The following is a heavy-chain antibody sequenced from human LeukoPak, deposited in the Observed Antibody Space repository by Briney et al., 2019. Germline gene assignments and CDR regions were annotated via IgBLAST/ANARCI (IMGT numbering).Heavy chain of an antibody. CDR3: ARDLGSYSSSWYGGYNWFDP. CDR2: IYYSGST. Sequence: SETLSLTCTVSGGSISSSSYYWGWIRQPPGKGLEWIGSIYYSGSTYYNPSLKSRVTISVDTSKNQFSLKLSSVTAADTAVYYCARDLGSYSSSWYGGYNWFDPWGQGTLVTVSS. D-gene: IGHD6-13*01. J-gene: IGHJ5*02. CDR1: GGSISSSSYY. V-gene: IGHV4-39*07.